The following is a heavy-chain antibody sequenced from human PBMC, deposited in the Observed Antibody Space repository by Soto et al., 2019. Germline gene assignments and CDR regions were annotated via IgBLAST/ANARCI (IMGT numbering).Heavy chain of an antibody. Sequence: ASVKVSCKASGYTFTSYGIRWVRQAPGQGLEWMGWISAYNGNTNYAQKLQGRVTMTRDTSTSTAYMELRSLRSDDTAVYYCARDTYCSSTSCRNNYYYYYGMDVWGQGTTVTVSS. V-gene: IGHV1-18*01. J-gene: IGHJ6*02. CDR3: ARDTYCSSTSCRNNYYYYYGMDV. D-gene: IGHD2-2*01. CDR1: GYTFTSYG. CDR2: ISAYNGNT.